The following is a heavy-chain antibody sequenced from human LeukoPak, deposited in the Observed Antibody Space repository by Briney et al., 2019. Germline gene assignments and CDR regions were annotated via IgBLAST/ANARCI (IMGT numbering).Heavy chain of an antibody. CDR1: GDSVTSNSAA. CDR2: TYYRSKWYN. D-gene: IGHD2-2*02. Sequence: SQTLSLTCAISGDSVTSNSAAWNWIRQSPSRGLEWLGRTYYRSKWYNDYAVSVKSRITINPDTSKNQFSLQLNSVTPEDTAVYYCARIAAPAAIQPLWAFDIWGQGTMVTVSS. J-gene: IGHJ3*02. CDR3: ARIAAPAAIQPLWAFDI. V-gene: IGHV6-1*01.